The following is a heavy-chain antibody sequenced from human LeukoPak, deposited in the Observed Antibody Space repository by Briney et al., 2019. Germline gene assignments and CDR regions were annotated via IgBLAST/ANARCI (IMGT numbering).Heavy chain of an antibody. J-gene: IGHJ3*01. CDR2: IDYSGTT. Sequence: SQTLSLTCTVSGVSVNIGGCFWSWIRQHPGQGLESPGYIDYSGTTHYNPSLKSRLSISLDTSQNQFSLRLSSVTAADTALYYCARLRWNDVVAFDFWGQGTMVTVSP. V-gene: IGHV4-31*03. D-gene: IGHD1-1*01. CDR1: GVSVNIGGCF. CDR3: ARLRWNDVVAFDF.